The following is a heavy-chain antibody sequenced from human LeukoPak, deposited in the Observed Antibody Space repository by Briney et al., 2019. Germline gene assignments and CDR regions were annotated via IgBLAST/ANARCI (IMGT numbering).Heavy chain of an antibody. CDR2: INSDGSST. CDR1: GFTFSSYW. Sequence: GSLRLSCAASGFTFSSYWMHWVRQAPGKGLVWVSRINSDGSSTSYADSVKGRSTISRDNAKNTLYLQMNSLRAEDTAVYYCARDLGLWFGELLPYPDYWGQGTLVTVSS. J-gene: IGHJ4*02. CDR3: ARDLGLWFGELLPYPDY. V-gene: IGHV3-74*01. D-gene: IGHD3-10*01.